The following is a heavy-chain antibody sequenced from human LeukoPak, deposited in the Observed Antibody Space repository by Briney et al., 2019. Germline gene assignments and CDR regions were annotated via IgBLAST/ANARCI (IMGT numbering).Heavy chain of an antibody. CDR1: GFSFITYA. V-gene: IGHV3-23*01. CDR2: LSASGGTT. CDR3: AKAIYASGSPYTSIDY. Sequence: TGGSLRLSCSASGFSFITYAMTWVRQAPGKGLEWVSALSASGGTTYYADSVKGRFTTSRDNSKNTLYLQMNSLRAEDTAVYYCAKAIYASGSPYTSIDYWGQGTLVTVSS. J-gene: IGHJ4*02. D-gene: IGHD3-10*01.